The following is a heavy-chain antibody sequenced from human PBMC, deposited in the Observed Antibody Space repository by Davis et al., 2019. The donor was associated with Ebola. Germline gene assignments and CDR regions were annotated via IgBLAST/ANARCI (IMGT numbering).Heavy chain of an antibody. V-gene: IGHV3-48*02. D-gene: IGHD3-16*02. Sequence: GESLKISCAASGFTFSSYSMNWVRQAPGKGLEWVSYISSSSSTIYYADSVKGRFTISRDNAKNSLYLQMNSLRDEDTAVYYCARGVWGSYRFDPFDYWGQGTLVTVSS. CDR2: ISSSSSTI. CDR1: GFTFSSYS. CDR3: ARGVWGSYRFDPFDY. J-gene: IGHJ4*02.